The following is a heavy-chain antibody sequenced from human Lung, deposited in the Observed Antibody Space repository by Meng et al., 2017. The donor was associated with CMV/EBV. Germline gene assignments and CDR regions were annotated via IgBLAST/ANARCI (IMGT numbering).Heavy chain of an antibody. V-gene: IGHV3-49*04. D-gene: IGHD3-22*01. CDR2: IRSKAYGGTT. J-gene: IGHJ1*01. CDR3: TRSYDSTGYYPGYFQH. CDR1: GFTFGDYD. Sequence: SLKISCTASGFTFGDYDMSWVRQGPGRGLEWVGFIRSKAYGGTTEYAASVKGRFTISRDYSKGIAYLQMNSMKSEDTAVYYSTRSYDSTGYYPGYFQHWGQGXLVTVSS.